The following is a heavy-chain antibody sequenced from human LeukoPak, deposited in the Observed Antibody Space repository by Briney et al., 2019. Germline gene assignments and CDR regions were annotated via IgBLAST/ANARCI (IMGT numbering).Heavy chain of an antibody. V-gene: IGHV5-51*01. CDR3: ARLLDIVETIKGDRYFDY. J-gene: IGHJ4*02. D-gene: IGHD5-12*01. Sequence: GEPLKIFCQGSGYSIINHWIGRVRQMPGKGVQEMGIIFPGDSDIRYSPSFQGQVTISVDKSTSTAYLQWSSLRASDTAMYYCARLLDIVETIKGDRYFDYWGQGTLVTVPS. CDR1: GYSIINHW. CDR2: IFPGDSDI.